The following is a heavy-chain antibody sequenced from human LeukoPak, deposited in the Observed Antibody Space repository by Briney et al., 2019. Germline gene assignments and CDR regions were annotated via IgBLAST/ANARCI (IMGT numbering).Heavy chain of an antibody. CDR2: IYYTGST. CDR1: GGSISGSSNY. D-gene: IGHD3-22*01. CDR3: ARGPYSYDSSGAFDI. V-gene: IGHV4-39*07. J-gene: IGHJ3*02. Sequence: SETLSLTCTVSGGSISGSSNYWGWIRQPPGKGLEWIGSIYYTGSTYYNPSLKSRVTISVDTSKNQFSLKLSSVTAADTAVYYCARGPYSYDSSGAFDIWGQGTMVTVSS.